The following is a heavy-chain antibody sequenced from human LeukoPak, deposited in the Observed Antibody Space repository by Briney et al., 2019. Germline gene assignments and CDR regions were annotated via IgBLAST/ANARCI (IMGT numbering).Heavy chain of an antibody. J-gene: IGHJ4*02. CDR3: ARDPGWYYFDY. D-gene: IGHD6-19*01. V-gene: IGHV3-53*01. CDR1: GFTVSSNY. Sequence: GGSLRLSCAASGFTVSSNYMSWVRQAPGKGLEWVSVIYSGGSTYYADSVKGRFTISRDNSKNSLYLQMNSLRAEDTAVYYCARDPGWYYFDYWGQGTLVTVSS. CDR2: IYSGGST.